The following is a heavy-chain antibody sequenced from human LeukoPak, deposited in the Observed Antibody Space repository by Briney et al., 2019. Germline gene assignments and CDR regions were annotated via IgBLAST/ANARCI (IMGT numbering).Heavy chain of an antibody. Sequence: GGSLRLSCAASGFTFSNYWMHWVRQAPGKGLVWVSRITSDGSSTSYADSVRGRFTVSRDNAKNSLYLQMNSLRAEDTAVYYCASGMVGPPSCGWYPGYWGQGTLVTVSS. D-gene: IGHD6-19*01. CDR2: ITSDGSST. CDR3: ASGMVGPPSCGWYPGY. V-gene: IGHV3-74*01. J-gene: IGHJ4*02. CDR1: GFTFSNYW.